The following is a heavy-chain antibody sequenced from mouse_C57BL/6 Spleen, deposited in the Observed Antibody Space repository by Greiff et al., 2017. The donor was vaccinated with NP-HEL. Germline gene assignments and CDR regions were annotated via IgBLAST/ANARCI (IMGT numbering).Heavy chain of an antibody. V-gene: IGHV5-12*01. D-gene: IGHD2-3*01. J-gene: IGHJ1*03. CDR3: ARPDYDAYWYFDV. Sequence: DVKLVESGGGLVQPGGSLKLSCAASGFTFSDYYMCWVRQTPEKRLEWVAYISNGGGSTYYPDTVKGRFTISRDNAKNTLYLQMSRLKSEDTAMYYCARPDYDAYWYFDVWGTGTTVTVSS. CDR2: ISNGGGST. CDR1: GFTFSDYY.